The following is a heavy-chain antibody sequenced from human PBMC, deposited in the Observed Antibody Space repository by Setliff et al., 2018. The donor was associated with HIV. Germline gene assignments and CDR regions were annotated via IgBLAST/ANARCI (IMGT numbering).Heavy chain of an antibody. CDR2: INPSGEST. CDR3: ARDRGDLSLAYYLYYGMDV. D-gene: IGHD3-10*01. V-gene: IGHV1-46*01. Sequence: ASVKVSCKASGYIFTDYYMHWVRQAPGQGLEWMGIINPSGESTTYAQRFQGRVTMTTDRSTSTVYMELSSLRSEDTAVYYCARDRGDLSLAYYLYYGMDVWGQGTTVTVSS. J-gene: IGHJ6*02. CDR1: GYIFTDYY.